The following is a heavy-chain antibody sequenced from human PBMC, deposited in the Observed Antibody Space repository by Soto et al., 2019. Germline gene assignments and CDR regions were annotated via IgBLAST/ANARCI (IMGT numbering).Heavy chain of an antibody. D-gene: IGHD3-10*01. CDR3: ARGDNRPGLVRGADMDV. CDR1: GFTFIPYS. V-gene: IGHV3-21*01. Sequence: VQLVESGGGLVKPGASLRLSCAASGFTFIPYSMNWVRQAPGKGLEWVSSISSPSSSYIYYADSVKGRFTISRDNAKNSLYLQMNSLRAEDTAVYYCARGDNRPGLVRGADMDVWGKGTTVTVSS. J-gene: IGHJ6*03. CDR2: ISSPSSSYI.